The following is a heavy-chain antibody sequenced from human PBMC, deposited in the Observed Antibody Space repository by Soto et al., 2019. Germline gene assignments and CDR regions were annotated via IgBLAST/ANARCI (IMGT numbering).Heavy chain of an antibody. Sequence: QVQLVQSGAEVKKPGSSVKVSCKASGGTFSSYAISWVRQAPGQGLEWMGGIIAIFGTANYAQQFQGRVTITADESTNTAYMELSSLRSEDTAVYYCASGVVVPAAHLSYYYGMDVWGQGTTVTVSS. J-gene: IGHJ6*02. CDR2: IIAIFGTA. CDR1: GGTFSSYA. CDR3: ASGVVVPAAHLSYYYGMDV. D-gene: IGHD2-2*01. V-gene: IGHV1-69*01.